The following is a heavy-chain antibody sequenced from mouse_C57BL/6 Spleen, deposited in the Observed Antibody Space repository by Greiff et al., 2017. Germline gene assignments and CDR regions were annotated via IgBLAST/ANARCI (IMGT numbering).Heavy chain of an antibody. CDR2: ISSGSSTI. J-gene: IGHJ2*01. Sequence: DVHLVESGGGLVKPGGSLKLSCAASGFTFSDYGMHWVRQAPEKGLEWVAYISSGSSTIYYADTVKGRFTNSRDNAKNTLFLQMTSLRSEDTAMYYCARQRYYGSSYPDYWGQGTTLTVSS. CDR3: ARQRYYGSSYPDY. V-gene: IGHV5-17*01. D-gene: IGHD1-1*01. CDR1: GFTFSDYG.